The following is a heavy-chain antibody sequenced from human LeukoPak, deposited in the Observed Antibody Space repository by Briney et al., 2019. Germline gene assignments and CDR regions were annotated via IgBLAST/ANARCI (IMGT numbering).Heavy chain of an antibody. Sequence: GGSLRLSCAASGFTFSTYTMSWVRQAPGKGLEWVCAINTGGGTSSADSVKGRFTISRDNSESTLYLQMSSLRAEDTAVYYCARGLDSVTWGPFDIWGQGTVVTVSS. V-gene: IGHV3-23*01. CDR3: ARGLDSVTWGPFDI. CDR1: GFTFSTYT. D-gene: IGHD2-2*03. CDR2: INTGGGT. J-gene: IGHJ3*02.